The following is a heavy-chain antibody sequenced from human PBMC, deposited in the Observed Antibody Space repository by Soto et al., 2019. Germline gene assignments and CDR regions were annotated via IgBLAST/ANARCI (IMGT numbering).Heavy chain of an antibody. CDR3: AIIATSGGGYAFEN. D-gene: IGHD6-13*01. V-gene: IGHV3-30-3*01. CDR1: GFTFSNYA. Sequence: QVQLVESGGGVVQPGRSLRLSCAASGFTFSNYAMHWVRQAPGKGVEWVAAILSDEINKYSADSVKGRFTIPRDNSKNPLYLQMNRLRPEDTAVYYCAIIATSGGGYAFENRGQGTMVTVSS. CDR2: ILSDEINK. J-gene: IGHJ3*02.